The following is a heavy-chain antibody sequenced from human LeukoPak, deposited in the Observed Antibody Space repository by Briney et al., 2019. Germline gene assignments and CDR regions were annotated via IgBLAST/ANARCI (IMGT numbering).Heavy chain of an antibody. J-gene: IGHJ3*02. CDR2: ISWNSGSI. Sequence: GGSLRLSCAASGFTFSSYWMHWVRQAPGKGLEWVSGISWNSGSIGYADSVKGRFTISRDNAKNSLYLQMNSLRAEDTALYYCAKDFHSAVAGNEAAFDIWGQGTMVTVSS. D-gene: IGHD6-19*01. V-gene: IGHV3-9*01. CDR3: AKDFHSAVAGNEAAFDI. CDR1: GFTFSSYW.